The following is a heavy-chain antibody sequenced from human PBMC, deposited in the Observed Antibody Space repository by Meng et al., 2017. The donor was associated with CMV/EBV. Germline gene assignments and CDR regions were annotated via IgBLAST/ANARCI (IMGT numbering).Heavy chain of an antibody. J-gene: IGHJ6*02. CDR2: IYYSGST. Sequence: SETLSLTCTVSGGSISSGGYYWSWIRQHPGKGLEWIGYIYYSGSTYYNPSLKSRVTISVDTSKNQFSLKLSSVTAADTAVYYCARDDVELYYGMDVWGQGITVTVSS. V-gene: IGHV4-31*03. CDR1: GGSISSGGYY. CDR3: ARDDVELYYGMDV. D-gene: IGHD1-26*01.